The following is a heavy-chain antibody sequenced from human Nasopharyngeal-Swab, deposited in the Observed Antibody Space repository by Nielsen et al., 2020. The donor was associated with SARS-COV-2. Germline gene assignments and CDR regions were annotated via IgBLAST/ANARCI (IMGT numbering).Heavy chain of an antibody. CDR3: ARGMTTVTL. D-gene: IGHD4-17*01. J-gene: IGHJ4*02. CDR1: GFTFDDYA. Sequence: LKISCAASGFTFDDYAMHWVRLAPGKGLEWVSGISWNSGSIGYADSVKGRFTISRDNAKNSLYLQMNSLRAEDTALHYCARGMTTVTLWGQGTLVTVSS. CDR2: ISWNSGSI. V-gene: IGHV3-9*01.